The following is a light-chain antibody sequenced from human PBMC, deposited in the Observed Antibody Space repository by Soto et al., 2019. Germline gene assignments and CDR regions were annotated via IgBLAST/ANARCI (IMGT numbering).Light chain of an antibody. CDR3: QQRSNWPPLLT. J-gene: IGKJ3*01. Sequence: EIVLTQSPATLSLSPGERATLSCRASQSVGSYLAWYQQRPGQAPRLLIYDASKRATGIPARFSGSGSGTDFTLTISSLEPEDIAAYYCQQRSNWPPLLTFGPGTKVDIK. V-gene: IGKV3-11*01. CDR2: DAS. CDR1: QSVGSY.